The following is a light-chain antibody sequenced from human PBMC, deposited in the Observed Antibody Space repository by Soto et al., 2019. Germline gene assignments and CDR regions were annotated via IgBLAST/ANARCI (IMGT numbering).Light chain of an antibody. CDR3: SSYAGSSNV. CDR2: EVN. CDR1: SSDVGGYNY. J-gene: IGLJ1*01. Sequence: QSALTKPPSATGSPGQSGAISCTGTSSDVGGYNYVSWYQQHPGKAPKLMIYEVNKRPSGVPDRFSGSKSGNTASLTVSGLQAEDEDDYYCSSYAGSSNVFGTGTKLTVL. V-gene: IGLV2-8*01.